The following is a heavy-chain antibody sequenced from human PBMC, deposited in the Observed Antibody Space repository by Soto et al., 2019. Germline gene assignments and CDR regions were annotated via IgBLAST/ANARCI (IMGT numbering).Heavy chain of an antibody. CDR3: ARHIWVGPAANFAWFDL. V-gene: IGHV5-51*01. D-gene: IGHD2-2*01. CDR2: IYPDDSDT. J-gene: IGHJ5*02. Sequence: GESLKISCKGSGYSFASHWIGWVRQKPGKGLEWMGIIYPDDSDTRYSPSFQGQVTISADKSIRTAYLQWSSLKASDTAIYYCARHIWVGPAANFAWFDLWGQGTLVTVSS. CDR1: GYSFASHW.